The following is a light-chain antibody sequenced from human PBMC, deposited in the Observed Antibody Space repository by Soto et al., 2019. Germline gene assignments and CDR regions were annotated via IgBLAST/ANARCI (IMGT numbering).Light chain of an antibody. CDR2: GNS. CDR3: QSYDSSLNAVV. CDR1: SSNIGARYD. V-gene: IGLV1-40*01. J-gene: IGLJ2*01. Sequence: QSVLTQPPSVSGAPGQRVTIPCTGSSSNIGARYDVHWYQQLPGTAPKLLIYGNSNRPSGVPDRFSGSKSGTSASLAITGLQAEDEADYYCQSYDSSLNAVVFGGGTKLTVL.